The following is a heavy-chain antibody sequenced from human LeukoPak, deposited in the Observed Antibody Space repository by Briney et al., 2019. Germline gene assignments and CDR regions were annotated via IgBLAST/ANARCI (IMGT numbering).Heavy chain of an antibody. Sequence: GGSLRLSCSASGFTFSSFAMHWVRQAPGKGMEYVSVISTTGGSTYYTDSVRGRFTISRDNSKNTLYLQMSSLRAEDTAVYYCVKGISKGQGDYWGQGTLVTVSS. V-gene: IGHV3-64D*08. CDR3: VKGISKGQGDY. CDR2: ISTTGGST. J-gene: IGHJ4*02. CDR1: GFTFSSFA.